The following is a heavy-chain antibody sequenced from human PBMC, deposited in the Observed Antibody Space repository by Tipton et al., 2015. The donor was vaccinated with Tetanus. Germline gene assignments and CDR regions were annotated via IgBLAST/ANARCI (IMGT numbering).Heavy chain of an antibody. J-gene: IGHJ6*02. CDR2: IHYSGST. CDR1: SGSISSSNYH. Sequence: TLSLTCIVSSGSISSSNYHWGWIRQPPGKGLEWIGSIHYSGSTYYKPSLESRVTISVDTSKNQFSLKLSSVTAADTAVYYCARHVHGFGALLTPAATHYYYGMDVWGQGTTVTVSS. V-gene: IGHV4-39*01. D-gene: IGHD2-2*01. CDR3: ARHVHGFGALLTPAATHYYYGMDV.